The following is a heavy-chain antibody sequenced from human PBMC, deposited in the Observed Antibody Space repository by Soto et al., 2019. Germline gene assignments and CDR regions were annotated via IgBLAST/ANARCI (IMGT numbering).Heavy chain of an antibody. J-gene: IGHJ4*02. CDR2: IYPGDSDT. CDR3: AATGYTYGYNFDH. CDR1: GDSFTSFW. Sequence: GESLKISCKVSGDSFTSFWIGWVRQMPGKGLEWLGSIYPGDSDTRYSPSFQGQVTISADKSITTAYLQWTSLKASDTAIYYCAATGYTYGYNFDHWGQRTQVTVSS. D-gene: IGHD5-18*01. V-gene: IGHV5-51*01.